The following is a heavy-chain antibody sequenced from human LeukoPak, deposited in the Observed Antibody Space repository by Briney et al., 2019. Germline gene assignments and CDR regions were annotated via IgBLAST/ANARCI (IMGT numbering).Heavy chain of an antibody. J-gene: IGHJ4*02. V-gene: IGHV1-18*01. D-gene: IGHD3-10*01. Sequence: ASVNVSCQASGYTFTHYGIHGLRPPPGQGLAGMGLIRAYNGNNNYAQKLQGRVPMTTDTSTSTAYMELRSLRSDDTAVYYCARDGFYYGSGGTFDYWGQGTLVTVSS. CDR3: ARDGFYYGSGGTFDY. CDR2: IRAYNGNN. CDR1: GYTFTHYG.